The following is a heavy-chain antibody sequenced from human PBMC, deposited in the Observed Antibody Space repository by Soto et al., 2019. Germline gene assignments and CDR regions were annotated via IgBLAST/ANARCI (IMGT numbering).Heavy chain of an antibody. Sequence: SETLSLTCAVYGGSFSGYYWSWIRQPPGKGLEWIGEINHSGSTNYNPSLKSRVTISVDTSKNQFSLKLSSVTAADTAVYYCAGGHYYGSGIVINWFDPWGQGTLVTVSS. CDR2: INHSGST. V-gene: IGHV4-34*01. CDR3: AGGHYYGSGIVINWFDP. J-gene: IGHJ5*02. D-gene: IGHD3-10*01. CDR1: GGSFSGYY.